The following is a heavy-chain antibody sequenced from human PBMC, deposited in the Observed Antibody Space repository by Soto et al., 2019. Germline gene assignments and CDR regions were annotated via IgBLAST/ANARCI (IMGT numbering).Heavy chain of an antibody. CDR1: GGSISSGDYY. CDR2: IYYSGST. J-gene: IGHJ4*02. D-gene: IGHD6-13*01. Sequence: PSETLPHTCTVSGGSISSGDYYLSWIRQPPGKGLEWIGYIYYSGSTYYNPSLKSRVTISVDTSKNQFSLKLSSVTAADTAVYYCARGGYSSSLSFDYWGQGTLVTVSS. CDR3: ARGGYSSSLSFDY. V-gene: IGHV4-30-4*01.